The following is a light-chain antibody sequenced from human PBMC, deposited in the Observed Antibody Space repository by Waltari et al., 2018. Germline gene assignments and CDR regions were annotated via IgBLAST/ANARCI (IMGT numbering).Light chain of an antibody. CDR1: STCIAGYHY. CDR3: CSYAGSYTGV. J-gene: IGLJ1*01. V-gene: IGLV2-11*01. Sequence: QSALTQPRSVSGSPAQSVTTSRTGTSTCIAGYHYVSWYQHHPGNAPKLLIYDVTKRPSGVPDRFSGSKSGNTASLTISGLQAEDEADYYCCSYAGSYTGVFGTGTKVTV. CDR2: DVT.